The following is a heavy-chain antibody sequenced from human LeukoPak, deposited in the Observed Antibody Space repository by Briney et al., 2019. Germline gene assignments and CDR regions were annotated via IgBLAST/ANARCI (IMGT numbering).Heavy chain of an antibody. J-gene: IGHJ4*02. Sequence: GGSLRLSCAASGFTFSSYSMNWVRQAPGKGLEWVSSISSSSSYTYYADSVKGRFTISRDNAKNSLYLQMNSLRAEDTAVYYCARDGRVDTTPQDFDYWGQGTLVTVSS. CDR3: ARDGRVDTTPQDFDY. D-gene: IGHD5-18*01. CDR1: GFTFSSYS. V-gene: IGHV3-21*01. CDR2: ISSSSSYT.